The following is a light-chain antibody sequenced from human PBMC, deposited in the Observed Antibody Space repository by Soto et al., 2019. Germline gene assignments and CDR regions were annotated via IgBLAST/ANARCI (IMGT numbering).Light chain of an antibody. CDR1: QSISSS. CDR2: DAS. Sequence: EIVLTQSPATLSLSPGERATLSCRASQSISSSLAWYQQKPGQAPRLLIYDASTSATGFPARFSGSGSGTDFTLTIGSLEPEDFGVYDCQQSSEWPRTFGQGTKVEI. V-gene: IGKV3-11*01. CDR3: QQSSEWPRT. J-gene: IGKJ1*01.